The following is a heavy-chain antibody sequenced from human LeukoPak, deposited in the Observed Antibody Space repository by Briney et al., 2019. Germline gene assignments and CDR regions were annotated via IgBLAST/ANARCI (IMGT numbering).Heavy chain of an antibody. CDR1: GGSISSGGYY. CDR3: ARVADSSGWYGGLFDY. CDR2: IYYSGST. V-gene: IGHV4-31*03. Sequence: PSETLSLTCTVSGGSISSGGYYWSWTRQHPGKGLEWIGYIYYSGSTYYNPSLKSRVTISVDTSKNQFSLKLSSVTAADTAVYYCARVADSSGWYGGLFDYWGQGTLVTVSS. D-gene: IGHD6-19*01. J-gene: IGHJ4*02.